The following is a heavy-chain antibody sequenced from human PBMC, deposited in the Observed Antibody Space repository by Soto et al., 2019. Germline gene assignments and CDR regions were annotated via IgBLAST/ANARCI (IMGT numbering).Heavy chain of an antibody. V-gene: IGHV1-18*01. J-gene: IGHJ4*02. CDR1: GYTFTSYG. CDR3: ARGRYGDY. D-gene: IGHD1-1*01. CDR2: ISAHNGNT. Sequence: QVHLVQSGAEVKKPGASVKVSCKASGYTFTSYGITWVRQAPGQGLEWMGWISAHNGNTDYAQKLQGRVIVTRDTSTSTAYVELRSLISDDTAVYYCARGRYGDYWGQGAVVTVSS.